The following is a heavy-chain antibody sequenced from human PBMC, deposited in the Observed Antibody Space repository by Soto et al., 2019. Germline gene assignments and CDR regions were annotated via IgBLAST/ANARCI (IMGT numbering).Heavy chain of an antibody. CDR2: ISGSSSYI. Sequence: EVQLVESGGGPVKPGGSLRLSCAASGFSFSDYSMNWVRQAPGKGLEWVSSISGSSSYIYYADSLKGRFTVSRDNAEKSLYLQMNSLRAEDTAVYYCARDGAYCSGTGCRDYYHYMDVWGKGTTVTVSS. CDR3: ARDGAYCSGTGCRDYYHYMDV. V-gene: IGHV3-21*01. CDR1: GFSFSDYS. D-gene: IGHD2-2*01. J-gene: IGHJ6*03.